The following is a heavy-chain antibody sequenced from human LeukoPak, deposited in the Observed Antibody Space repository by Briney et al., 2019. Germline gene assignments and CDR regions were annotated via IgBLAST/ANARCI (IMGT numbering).Heavy chain of an antibody. V-gene: IGHV4-61*08. CDR2: IYYSGST. J-gene: IGHJ3*02. CDR1: SGSISSSGYY. CDR3: ARLKYHDAFDI. D-gene: IGHD2/OR15-2a*01. Sequence: SETLSLTCTVSSGSISSSGYYWSWIRQPPGKGLEWIGYIYYSGSTNYNPSLKSRVTISVDTSKNQFSLKLSSVTAADTAVYYCARLKYHDAFDIWGQGTMVTVSS.